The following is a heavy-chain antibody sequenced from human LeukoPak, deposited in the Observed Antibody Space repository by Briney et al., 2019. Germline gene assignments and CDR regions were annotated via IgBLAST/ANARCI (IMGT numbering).Heavy chain of an antibody. J-gene: IGHJ4*02. Sequence: QSGGSLRLSCAASGFTFSSYAMSWVRQAPGKGLEWVSAISGSGGSTYYADSVKGRFTISRDNSKNTLYLQMNSLRAEDTAVYYCAKDHGPYSSGWYWTEHPFDYWGQGTLVTVSS. CDR2: ISGSGGST. CDR1: GFTFSSYA. CDR3: AKDHGPYSSGWYWTEHPFDY. D-gene: IGHD6-19*01. V-gene: IGHV3-23*01.